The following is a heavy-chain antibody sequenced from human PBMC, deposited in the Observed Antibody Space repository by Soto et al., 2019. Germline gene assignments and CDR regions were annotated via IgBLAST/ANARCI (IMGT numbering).Heavy chain of an antibody. CDR2: INHSGST. Sequence: PSETLSLTCAVYGGSFSGYYWSWIRQPPGKGLEWIGEINHSGSTNYNPSLKSRVTISVDTSKNQFSLKLSSVTAADTAVYYCARGRTSVTYREYNWFDPWGQGTLVT. CDR1: GGSFSGYY. D-gene: IGHD4-17*01. V-gene: IGHV4-34*01. CDR3: ARGRTSVTYREYNWFDP. J-gene: IGHJ5*02.